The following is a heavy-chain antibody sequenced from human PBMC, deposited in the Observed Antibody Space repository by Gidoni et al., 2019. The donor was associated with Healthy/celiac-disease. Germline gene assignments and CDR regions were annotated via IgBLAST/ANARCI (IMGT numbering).Heavy chain of an antibody. CDR3: AKTNNWNYLISDYYFDY. D-gene: IGHD1-7*01. CDR2: IRGSGGST. V-gene: IGHV3-23*01. J-gene: IGHJ4*02. CDR1: GFTFSSYA. Sequence: EVQLLESGGGLVQPGGSLRLSCAASGFTFSSYAMSWVRQAPGKGLEWVSAIRGSGGSTYYADSVKGRFTISRDNSKNTLYLQMNSLRAEDTAVYYCAKTNNWNYLISDYYFDYWGQGTLVTVSS.